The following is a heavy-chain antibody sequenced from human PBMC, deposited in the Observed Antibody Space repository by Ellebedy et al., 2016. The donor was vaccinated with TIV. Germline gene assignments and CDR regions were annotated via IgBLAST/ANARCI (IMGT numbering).Heavy chain of an antibody. CDR1: GFTFSDYY. Sequence: GESLKISCAASGFTFSDYYMSWIRQAPGKGLEWVSYISSSGSTIYYADSVKGRFTISRDNAKNSLYLQMNSLRAEDTAVYYCARGRGYSYGYTDYWGQGTLVTVSS. CDR3: ARGRGYSYGYTDY. CDR2: ISSSGSTI. J-gene: IGHJ4*02. V-gene: IGHV3-11*01. D-gene: IGHD5-18*01.